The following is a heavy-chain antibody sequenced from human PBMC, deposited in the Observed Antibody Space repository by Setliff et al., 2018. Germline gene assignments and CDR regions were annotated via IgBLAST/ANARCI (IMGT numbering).Heavy chain of an antibody. Sequence: ETLSLSCAASGFTFSSFWMAWVRQSPGRGLEWVANINQDVSGITIYSDSVRGRFTICRDSAKNSLHLQMTSLSAEDTAVYYCARRLPYFGMDVWGQGTTVTVSS. V-gene: IGHV3-7*01. CDR3: ARRLPYFGMDV. D-gene: IGHD2-15*01. CDR1: GFTFSSFW. CDR2: INQDVSG. J-gene: IGHJ6*02.